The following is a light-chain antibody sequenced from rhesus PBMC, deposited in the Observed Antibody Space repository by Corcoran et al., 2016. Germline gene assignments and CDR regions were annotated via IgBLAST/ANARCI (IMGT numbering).Light chain of an antibody. J-gene: IGKJ1*01. CDR3: HQYSRTRT. Sequence: DIQMTQSPSSLSASVGDTVTIICRASQSIISWLAWYQQKPGKARKLLMYRASSLQSGVPSWSSVSGTVTEFTLTLISLQSKEFAPYCSHQYSRTRTFGQGTKV. CDR1: QSIISW. CDR2: RAS. V-gene: IGKV1-22*01.